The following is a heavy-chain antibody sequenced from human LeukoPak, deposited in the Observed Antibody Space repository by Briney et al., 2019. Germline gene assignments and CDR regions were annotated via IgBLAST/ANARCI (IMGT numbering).Heavy chain of an antibody. Sequence: GGSLRLSCAASGFTFDDYGMSWVRQAPGKGLEWVANIKKDGSEKYYVDSVKGRFTISRDNAKTSLYLQMNSLRAEDTAVYYCARDLSGIAGYTYGRGIDYWGQGTLVTVSS. V-gene: IGHV3-7*01. J-gene: IGHJ4*02. CDR2: IKKDGSEK. CDR3: ARDLSGIAGYTYGRGIDY. D-gene: IGHD5-18*01. CDR1: GFTFDDYG.